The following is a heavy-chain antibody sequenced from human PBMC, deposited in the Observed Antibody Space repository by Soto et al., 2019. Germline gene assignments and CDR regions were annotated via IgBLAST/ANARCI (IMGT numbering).Heavy chain of an antibody. J-gene: IGHJ6*02. V-gene: IGHV1-69*13. Sequence: VKVSCKASGGTFSSYAISWVRQAPGQGLEWMGGIIPIFGTANYAQKFQGRVTITADESTSTAYMELSSLRSEDTAVYYCAREARLDTIFGVVIPGPSRYYYYGMDVWGQGTTVTVSS. CDR2: IIPIFGTA. CDR1: GGTFSSYA. D-gene: IGHD3-3*01. CDR3: AREARLDTIFGVVIPGPSRYYYYGMDV.